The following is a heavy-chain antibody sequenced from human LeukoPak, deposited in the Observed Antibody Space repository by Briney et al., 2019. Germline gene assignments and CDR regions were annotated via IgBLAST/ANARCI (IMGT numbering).Heavy chain of an antibody. Sequence: PSETLSLTCTVSGGSISSTSYYWSWIRQPPGKGLEWIGLLYPSGSTNYNPSLKSRVTISVDTSRTQFSLKLSSMTAADTAVYYCAGGHYPLEYWGQGTLVTVSS. J-gene: IGHJ4*02. D-gene: IGHD1-26*01. CDR3: AGGHYPLEY. CDR1: GGSISSTSYY. V-gene: IGHV4-61*01. CDR2: LYPSGST.